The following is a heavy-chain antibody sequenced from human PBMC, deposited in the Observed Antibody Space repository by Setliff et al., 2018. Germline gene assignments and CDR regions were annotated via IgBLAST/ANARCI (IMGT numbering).Heavy chain of an antibody. CDR1: GFTFSSYA. J-gene: IGHJ6*03. D-gene: IGHD1-20*01. Sequence: AGGSLRLSCAASGFTFSSYAMSWVRQAPGKGLEWVSSISGSAGSTYYADSVKGRFTISRDISKDTLYLQMNSLRAEDTAVYYCARVGLSGTSGYYYYMDVWGKGTTVTVSS. V-gene: IGHV3-23*01. CDR3: ARVGLSGTSGYYYYMDV. CDR2: ISGSAGST.